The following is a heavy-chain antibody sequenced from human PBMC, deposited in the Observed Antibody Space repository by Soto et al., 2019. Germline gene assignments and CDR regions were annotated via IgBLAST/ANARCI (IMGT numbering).Heavy chain of an antibody. J-gene: IGHJ4*02. V-gene: IGHV1-69*02. CDR3: ARARFGGVIAELDY. Sequence: ASVKVSCKASGGTFSSYTISWVRQAPGQGLEWMGRIIPILGIANYAQKFQGRVTITADKSTSTAYMELSSLRSEDTAVYYCARARFGGVIAELDYWGQGTLVTVSS. D-gene: IGHD3-16*02. CDR2: IIPILGIA. CDR1: GGTFSSYT.